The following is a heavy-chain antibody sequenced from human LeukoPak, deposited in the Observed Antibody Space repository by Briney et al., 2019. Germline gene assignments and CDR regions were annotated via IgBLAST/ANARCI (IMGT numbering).Heavy chain of an antibody. V-gene: IGHV4-38-2*02. Sequence: KPSETLSLTCTVSGYSISSGSYWGWIRQPPGKGLEWIGSIYHSGSTYYNPSLKSRVTISVDTSKNQFSLKLSSVTAADTAVYYCAREVQLERYWIFNDAFDIWGQGTMVTVSS. J-gene: IGHJ3*02. CDR1: GYSISSGSY. D-gene: IGHD1-1*01. CDR2: IYHSGST. CDR3: AREVQLERYWIFNDAFDI.